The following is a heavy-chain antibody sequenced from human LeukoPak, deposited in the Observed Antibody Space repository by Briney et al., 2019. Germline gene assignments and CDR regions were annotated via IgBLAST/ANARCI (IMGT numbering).Heavy chain of an antibody. CDR3: ARVKGSSYHRQFDP. Sequence: SETLSLTCTVSGGSISNYYWNWIRQAPGKGLEWIGYIYYTGSTNKNPSLKSRVTMSVDTSKNQFSLNLKSVTPEDTAVYYCARVKGSSYHRQFDPWGQGTLVTVSS. CDR1: GGSISNYY. J-gene: IGHJ5*02. D-gene: IGHD2-15*01. CDR2: IYYTGST. V-gene: IGHV4-59*01.